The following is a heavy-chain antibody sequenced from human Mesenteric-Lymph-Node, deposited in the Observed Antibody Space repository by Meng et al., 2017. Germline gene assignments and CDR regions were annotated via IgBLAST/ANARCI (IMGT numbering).Heavy chain of an antibody. CDR1: GYTFTSYE. CDR3: ARSLGGRFDP. J-gene: IGHJ5*02. Sequence: QVQLAQSWAEVWKPGAAVKVSCKASGYTFTSYEINWVRQATGQGLEWMGWMKPNSGNTGYAQKFQGRVTMPRNTSISTAYMELSSLRSEDTAVYYCARSLGGRFDPWGQGTLVTVSS. V-gene: IGHV1-8*01. CDR2: MKPNSGNT. D-gene: IGHD3-16*01.